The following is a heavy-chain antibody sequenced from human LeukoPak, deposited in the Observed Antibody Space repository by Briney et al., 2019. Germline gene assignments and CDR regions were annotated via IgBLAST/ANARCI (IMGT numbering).Heavy chain of an antibody. V-gene: IGHV3-49*04. J-gene: IGHJ4*02. CDR2: IRSKVYGGTP. CDR1: GFIVSSNY. Sequence: PGGSLRLSCAASGFIVSSNYMYWVRQAPGKGLEWVGFIRSKVYGGTPEYAASVKGRFTISRDDSKGIAYLQMNSLKTEDTAVYYCTRDQTPYYWGQGTLVTVSS. CDR3: TRDQTPYY.